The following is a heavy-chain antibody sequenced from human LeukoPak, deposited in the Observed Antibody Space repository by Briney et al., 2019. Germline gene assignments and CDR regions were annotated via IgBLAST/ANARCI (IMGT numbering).Heavy chain of an antibody. CDR3: ASQWSLYGSGSFY. CDR2: ISSSSSHI. V-gene: IGHV3-21*01. CDR1: GFTFSSYS. D-gene: IGHD3-10*01. J-gene: IGHJ4*02. Sequence: GGSLRLSCAASGFTFSSYSMNWVRQAPGKGLEWVSSISSSSSHIYYADSVKGRFTISRDNAKNSLYLQMNSLRAEDTAVYYCASQWSLYGSGSFYWGQGTLVTVSS.